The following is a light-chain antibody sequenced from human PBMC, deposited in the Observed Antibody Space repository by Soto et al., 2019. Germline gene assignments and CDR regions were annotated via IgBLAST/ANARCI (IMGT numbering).Light chain of an antibody. J-gene: IGKJ4*01. Sequence: EIVMTQSPATLSVSPGETTRLSCRASQSINSDVAWYQQKVGQTPRLLIHGASTRATGIAARFSGSGSGTEFTLTISGLQSEDVATYYCQYLNSFPLTFGGGTKVELK. V-gene: IGKV3D-15*01. CDR1: QSINSD. CDR3: QYLNSFPLT. CDR2: GAS.